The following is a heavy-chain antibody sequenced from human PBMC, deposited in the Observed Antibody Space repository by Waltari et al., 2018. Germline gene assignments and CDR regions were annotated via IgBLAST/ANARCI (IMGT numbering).Heavy chain of an antibody. V-gene: IGHV6-1*01. J-gene: IGHJ3*02. Sequence: QVQLRQSGPGLVKPSQTHPLTCASPGDRVSSNQPSWHWIRQSPSRGLESLGRIYLYSKWSHDYATSVQSRITIIPDTSKNQFSLQLTSVSPEDTAVYYCAREGVIRGAYDAFDIWGQGTMVTVSS. CDR3: AREGVIRGAYDAFDI. CDR1: GDRVSSNQPS. D-gene: IGHD3-10*01. CDR2: IYLYSKWSH.